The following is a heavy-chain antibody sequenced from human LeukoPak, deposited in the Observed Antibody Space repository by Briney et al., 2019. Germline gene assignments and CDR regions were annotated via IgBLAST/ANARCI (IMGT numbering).Heavy chain of an antibody. CDR1: GYTLTELS. CDR3: ATGNTRTSAIPVYYYYMDV. J-gene: IGHJ6*03. D-gene: IGHD1-7*01. CDR2: FDPEDGET. V-gene: IGHV1-24*01. Sequence: ASVKVSCKVSGYTLTELSMHWVRQAPGKGLEWMGGFDPEDGETIYAQKFQGRVNMTEDTSTYTAYMELSSLRSEDTAVYYCATGNTRTSAIPVYYYYMDVWGKGTTVTVSS.